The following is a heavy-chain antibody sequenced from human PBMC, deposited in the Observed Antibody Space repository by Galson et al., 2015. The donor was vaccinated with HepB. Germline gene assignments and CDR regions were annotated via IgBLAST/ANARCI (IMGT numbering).Heavy chain of an antibody. J-gene: IGHJ6*02. CDR2: FDPEDGET. Sequence: SVKVSCKVSGYTLTELSMHWVRQAPGKGLEWMGGFDPEDGETIYAQKFQGRVTMTEDTSTDTAYMELSSLRSEDTAVYYCGAGVTTQDYYGMDVWGQGTTVTVSS. CDR1: GYTLTELS. CDR3: GAGVTTQDYYGMDV. V-gene: IGHV1-24*01. D-gene: IGHD4-17*01.